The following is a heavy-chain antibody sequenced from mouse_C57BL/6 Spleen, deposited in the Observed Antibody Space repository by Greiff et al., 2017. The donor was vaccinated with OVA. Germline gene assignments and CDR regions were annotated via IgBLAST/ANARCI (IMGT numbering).Heavy chain of an antibody. J-gene: IGHJ2*01. V-gene: IGHV14-1*01. CDR2: IDPEDGDT. Sequence: VHVKQSGAELVRPGASVKLSCTASGFNINDYYMHWVKQRPEQGLEWIGRIDPEDGDTEYAPKFQGKATMTADTSSNTAYLQLSSLTSEDTAVYYCTITTVDFDYWGQGTTLTVSS. D-gene: IGHD1-1*01. CDR1: GFNINDYY. CDR3: TITTVDFDY.